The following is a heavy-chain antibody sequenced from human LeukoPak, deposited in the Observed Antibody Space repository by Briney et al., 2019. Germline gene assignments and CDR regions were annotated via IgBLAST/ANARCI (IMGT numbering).Heavy chain of an antibody. V-gene: IGHV4-39*01. Sequence: SETLSLTCTVSGDSISSSSPYWGWIRQPPGKTLEWIGSLHHTGRSYSSAALKSRVNISMDMSKSQFSLKLISVTAADSGVYYCVAEMTASAAFDIWGRGTLVAVSS. CDR3: VAEMTASAAFDI. CDR1: GDSISSSSPY. J-gene: IGHJ3*02. CDR2: LHHTGRS. D-gene: IGHD2-21*02.